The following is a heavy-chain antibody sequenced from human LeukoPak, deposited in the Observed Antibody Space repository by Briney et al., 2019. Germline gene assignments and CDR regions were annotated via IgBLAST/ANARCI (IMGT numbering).Heavy chain of an antibody. V-gene: IGHV3-30*18. CDR2: ISYDGSNK. J-gene: IGHJ6*03. Sequence: GGSLRLSCAASGFTFSSYGMHWVRQAPGKGLERVAVISYDGSNKYYADSVKGRFTISRDNSKNTLYLQMNSLRAEDTAVYYCAKKSNQGAYYYYYMDVWGKGTTVTVSS. CDR1: GFTFSSYG. D-gene: IGHD4-11*01. CDR3: AKKSNQGAYYYYYMDV.